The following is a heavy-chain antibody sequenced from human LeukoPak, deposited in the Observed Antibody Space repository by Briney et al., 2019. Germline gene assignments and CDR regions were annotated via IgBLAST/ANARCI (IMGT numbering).Heavy chain of an antibody. D-gene: IGHD4-17*01. J-gene: IGHJ4*02. Sequence: GGSLRLSCAASGFTFSSYWMHWVRHGPGKGLVWVSRINSDGSSTSYADSVKGRFTISRDNAKNPLYLQMNSLRAEETAVYYCVRENHDYGDYDLDYWGQGTLVTVSS. CDR1: GFTFSSYW. CDR3: VRENHDYGDYDLDY. CDR2: INSDGSST. V-gene: IGHV3-74*01.